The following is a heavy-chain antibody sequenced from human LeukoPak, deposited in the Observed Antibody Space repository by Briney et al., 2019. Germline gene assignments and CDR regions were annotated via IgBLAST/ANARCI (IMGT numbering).Heavy chain of an antibody. CDR2: ISTNGGGT. CDR1: GFXFSSYA. Sequence: GGSLRLSCSASGFXFSSYAIHWVRQAPGKGLEYVSDISTNGGGTYYPDPVKGRFTISRDNSKNTLYLQMSSLRSEDTAVYYCVKVPDSSGWLAYFDYWGQGTLVTVSS. D-gene: IGHD6-19*01. CDR3: VKVPDSSGWLAYFDY. V-gene: IGHV3-64D*09. J-gene: IGHJ4*02.